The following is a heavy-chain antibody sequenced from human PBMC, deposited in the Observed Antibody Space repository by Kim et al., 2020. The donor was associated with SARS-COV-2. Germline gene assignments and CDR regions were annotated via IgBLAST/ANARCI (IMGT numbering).Heavy chain of an antibody. CDR1: GGSFSGYY. V-gene: IGHV4-34*01. Sequence: SETLSLTCAVYGGSFSGYYWSWIRQPPGKGLEWIGEINHSGSTNYNPSLKSRVTISVDTSKNQFSLKLSSVTAADTAVYYCARGLVLRYFDWLGYYYYGMDVWGQGTTVTVSS. J-gene: IGHJ6*02. CDR3: ARGLVLRYFDWLGYYYYGMDV. D-gene: IGHD3-9*01. CDR2: INHSGST.